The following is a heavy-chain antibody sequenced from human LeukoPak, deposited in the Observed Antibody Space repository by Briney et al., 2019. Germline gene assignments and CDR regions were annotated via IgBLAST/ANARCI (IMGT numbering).Heavy chain of an antibody. V-gene: IGHV1-69*13. J-gene: IGHJ3*02. CDR1: GGTFSSYA. Sequence: SVTVSCKASGGTFSSYAISWVRQAPGQGLEWMGGIIPIFGTANYAQKFQGRVTITADESTSTAYMELSSLRSEDTAVYYCARVGISRLAFDIWGQGTMVTVSS. CDR2: IIPIFGTA. CDR3: ARVGISRLAFDI. D-gene: IGHD2/OR15-2a*01.